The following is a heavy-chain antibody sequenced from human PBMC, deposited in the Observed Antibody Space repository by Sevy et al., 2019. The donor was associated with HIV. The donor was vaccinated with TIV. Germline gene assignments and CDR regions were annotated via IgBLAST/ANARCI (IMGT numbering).Heavy chain of an antibody. CDR1: GFTLSSYG. D-gene: IGHD3-3*01. Sequence: GGSLRLSCAASGFTLSSYGMHWVRQAPGKGLEWVAVIRYDGSIKYYADSVKGRFTISRDNSKNTLYLQMNSLRAEDTAVYYWARDRLGITISAEWGGGMDVWGQGTTVTVSS. CDR2: IRYDGSIK. J-gene: IGHJ6*02. V-gene: IGHV3-33*01. CDR3: ARDRLGITISAEWGGGMDV.